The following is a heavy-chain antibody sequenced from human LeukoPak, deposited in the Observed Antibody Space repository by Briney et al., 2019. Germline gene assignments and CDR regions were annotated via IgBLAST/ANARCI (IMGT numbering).Heavy chain of an antibody. Sequence: SETQSLTCTVSGGSISSYYWSWIRQPPGKGLEWIGYIYYSGSTNYNPSLKSRVTISVDTSKNQFSLKLSSVTAADTAVYYCARAPKIWSGDGYYFDYWGQGTLVTVSS. D-gene: IGHD3-3*01. J-gene: IGHJ4*02. CDR2: IYYSGST. CDR1: GGSISSYY. CDR3: ARAPKIWSGDGYYFDY. V-gene: IGHV4-59*01.